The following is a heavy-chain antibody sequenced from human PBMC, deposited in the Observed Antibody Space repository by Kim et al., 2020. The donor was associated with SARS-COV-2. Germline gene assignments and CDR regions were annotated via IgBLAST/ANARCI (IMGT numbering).Heavy chain of an antibody. CDR2: INHSGST. Sequence: SETLSLTCAVYGGSFSGYYWSWIRQPPGKGLEWIGEINHSGSTNYNPSLKSRVTISVDTSKNQFSLKLSSVTAADTAVYYCARRRGFGELSSRMANWYFDLWGRGTLVTVSS. V-gene: IGHV4-34*01. J-gene: IGHJ2*01. D-gene: IGHD3-10*01. CDR3: ARRRGFGELSSRMANWYFDL. CDR1: GGSFSGYY.